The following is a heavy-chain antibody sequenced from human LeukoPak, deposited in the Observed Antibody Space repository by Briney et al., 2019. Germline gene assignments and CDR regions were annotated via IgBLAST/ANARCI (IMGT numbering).Heavy chain of an antibody. CDR3: AKDYTPDGLYDIDY. J-gene: IGHJ4*02. V-gene: IGHV3-23*01. CDR2: ILGNAGTT. CDR1: RFTFSAYV. D-gene: IGHD3-9*01. Sequence: QPLGCPRLSSAASRFTFSAYVMNTVRATPRKRVGWGSGILGNAGTTYYADTVKGRFTISRDNSKNTLYLQMNSLRVEDTAKYYCAKDYTPDGLYDIDYWGQGTQVTVSS.